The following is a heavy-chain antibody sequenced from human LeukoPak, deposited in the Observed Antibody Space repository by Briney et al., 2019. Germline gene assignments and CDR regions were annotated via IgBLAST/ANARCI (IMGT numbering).Heavy chain of an antibody. D-gene: IGHD6-19*01. CDR1: GFTFSEYW. J-gene: IGHJ4*02. V-gene: IGHV3-7*01. CDR2: IKGDGTKM. Sequence: GGSLRLSCGASGFTFSEYWMTWVRQAPGRGPEWVANIKGDGTKMYYVDSVKGRSTISRDNDKNSLYLQMNNLRVEDTAVYHCARDGSCFDFWGQGALVTVSS. CDR3: ARDGSCFDF.